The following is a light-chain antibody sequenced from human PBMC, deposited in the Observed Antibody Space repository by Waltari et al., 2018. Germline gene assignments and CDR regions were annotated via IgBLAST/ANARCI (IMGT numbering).Light chain of an antibody. J-gene: IGKJ1*01. CDR2: DAS. CDR1: QSISNC. CDR3: QQYNNLWT. V-gene: IGKV1-5*02. Sequence: DIQMTDSPPPLSASVRDRVILLCRAHQSISNCLALYQQNLGKAHKFLISDASSLESGVPSRFSGSGTEIEFTLTIRSLQPEAVATYYCQQYNNLWTFGQGTKVEIK.